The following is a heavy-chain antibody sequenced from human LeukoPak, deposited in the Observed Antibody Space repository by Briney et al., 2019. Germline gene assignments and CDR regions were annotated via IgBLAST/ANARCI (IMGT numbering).Heavy chain of an antibody. V-gene: IGHV3-11*01. CDR2: ISSSGSTI. D-gene: IGHD1-20*01. Sequence: PGGSLRLSCAASGFTFSDFYMSWIRQAPGKGLEWVSYISSSGSTIYYADSVKGRFTISRDNAKNSLYLQMNSLRAEDTAVYYCARRRYNWNATDYWGQGTLVTVSS. CDR1: GFTFSDFY. CDR3: ARRRYNWNATDY. J-gene: IGHJ4*02.